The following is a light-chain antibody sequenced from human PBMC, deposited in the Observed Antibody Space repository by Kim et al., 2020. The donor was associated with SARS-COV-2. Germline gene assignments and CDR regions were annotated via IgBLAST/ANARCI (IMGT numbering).Light chain of an antibody. CDR1: KLGDNY. Sequence: PGQIASITCSGDKLGDNYASWYQQKPGQSPVLVVYQDNKRPSGIPERFSGSNSGNTATLTISGTRAMDDADYYCQTWDSSSRHVVFGGGTQLTVL. CDR3: QTWDSSSRHVV. CDR2: QDN. V-gene: IGLV3-1*01. J-gene: IGLJ2*01.